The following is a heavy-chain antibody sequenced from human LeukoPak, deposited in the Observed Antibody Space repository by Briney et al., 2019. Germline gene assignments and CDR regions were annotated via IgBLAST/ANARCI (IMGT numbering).Heavy chain of an antibody. Sequence: GGSLRLSCAASGFTFSSYAMHWVRQAPGKGLEWVAVISYDGSNKYYADSVKGRFTISRDNSKNTLYLQTNSLRAEDTAVYYCARRGGRYYYGSGSYELYYFDYWGQGTLVTVSS. CDR2: ISYDGSNK. CDR1: GFTFSSYA. CDR3: ARRGGRYYYGSGSYELYYFDY. J-gene: IGHJ4*02. V-gene: IGHV3-30*04. D-gene: IGHD3-10*01.